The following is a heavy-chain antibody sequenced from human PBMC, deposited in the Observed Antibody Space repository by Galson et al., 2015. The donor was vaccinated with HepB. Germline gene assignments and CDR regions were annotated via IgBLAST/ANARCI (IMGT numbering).Heavy chain of an antibody. V-gene: IGHV3-30*04. J-gene: IGHJ6*02. D-gene: IGHD2-2*01. CDR3: AREEDIVVVPAAHPSRGGYYYYGMDV. Sequence: SLRLSCAASGFTFSSYAMHWVRQAPGKGLEWVAVISYDGSNKYYADSVKGRFTISRDNSKNTLYLQMNSLRAEDTAVYYCAREEDIVVVPAAHPSRGGYYYYGMDVWGQGTTVTVSS. CDR2: ISYDGSNK. CDR1: GFTFSSYA.